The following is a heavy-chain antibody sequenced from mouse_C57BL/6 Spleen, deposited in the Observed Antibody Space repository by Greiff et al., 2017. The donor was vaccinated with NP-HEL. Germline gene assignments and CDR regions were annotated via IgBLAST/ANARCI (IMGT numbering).Heavy chain of an antibody. J-gene: IGHJ1*03. CDR1: GYTFTSYW. D-gene: IGHD1-1*01. V-gene: IGHV1-52*01. CDR2: IDPSDSET. CDR3: ASYYYGSSYHWYFDV. Sequence: VQLQQPGAELVRPGSSVKLSCKASGYTFTSYWMHWVKQRPIQGLEWIGNIDPSDSETHYNQKFKDKATLTVDKSSSTAYMQLSSLTSEDSAVYYCASYYYGSSYHWYFDVWGTGTTVTVSS.